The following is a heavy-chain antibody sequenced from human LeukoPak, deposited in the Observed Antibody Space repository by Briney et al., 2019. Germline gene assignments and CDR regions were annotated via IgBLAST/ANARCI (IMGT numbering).Heavy chain of an antibody. Sequence: GGSLRLSCAASGFTFSSYAMHWVRQAPGKGLEWVAVISYDGSNKYYADSVKGRFTISRDNSKNTLYLQMNSLRAEDTAVYYCAKRNTMIVVVYYSDAFDIWGQGTMVTVSS. CDR1: GFTFSSYA. V-gene: IGHV3-30-3*02. D-gene: IGHD3-22*01. CDR2: ISYDGSNK. CDR3: AKRNTMIVVVYYSDAFDI. J-gene: IGHJ3*02.